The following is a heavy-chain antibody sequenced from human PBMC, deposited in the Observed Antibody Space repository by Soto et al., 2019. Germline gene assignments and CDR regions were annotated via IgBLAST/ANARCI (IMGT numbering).Heavy chain of an antibody. CDR1: GSIFSDHY. CDR2: IRDKTHSYTT. V-gene: IGHV3-72*01. Sequence: EVQLVESGGGLVQPGGSLRLSCAASGSIFSDHYMDWVRQAPGKGLEWVGRIRDKTHSYTTEYAASVKGRFTISRDDSKSSLYLQMNSLKTEDTAVYYCARVTVGTYYFDYWGQGTLLTVSS. D-gene: IGHD3-16*01. J-gene: IGHJ4*02. CDR3: ARVTVGTYYFDY.